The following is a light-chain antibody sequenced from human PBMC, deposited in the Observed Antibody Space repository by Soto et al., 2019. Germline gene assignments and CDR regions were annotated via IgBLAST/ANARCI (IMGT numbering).Light chain of an antibody. CDR1: SSNIGGNP. CDR2: SNN. Sequence: QSVLTQPPSASGTPGQRVTISCSGSSSNIGGNPVNWYQQLPGTAPKLLIYSNNQRPSGVPDRFSGSKSGTSASLAISGLQSEDEADYYCAAWDDSMNGDVFGTGTKATVL. CDR3: AAWDDSMNGDV. V-gene: IGLV1-44*01. J-gene: IGLJ1*01.